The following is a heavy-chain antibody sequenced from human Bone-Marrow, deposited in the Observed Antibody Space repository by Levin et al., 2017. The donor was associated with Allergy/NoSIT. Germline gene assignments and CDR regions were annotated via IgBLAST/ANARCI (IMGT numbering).Heavy chain of an antibody. CDR2: FDPEDGER. Sequence: LGESLKISCKVSGYTLTELSMHWVRQAPGKGLEWLGSFDPEDGERIYAQKFQGRLTMTEDTSTDIAHMELSSLTSEDTAVYYCGTDRLYMVRGVPHRATAVWGQGTTVIVSS. CDR1: GYTLTELS. J-gene: IGHJ6*02. CDR3: GTDRLYMVRGVPHRATAV. D-gene: IGHD3-10*01. V-gene: IGHV1-24*01.